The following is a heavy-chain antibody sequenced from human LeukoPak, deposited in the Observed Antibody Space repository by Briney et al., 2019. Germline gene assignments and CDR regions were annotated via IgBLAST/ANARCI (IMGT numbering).Heavy chain of an antibody. CDR3: ARGNGGGDFDY. Sequence: SETLSLTCTVSGGSVSSGSYYWSWIRQPPGKGLEWIGYTYYSGSTNYNPSLKSRVTISVDTSKNQFSLKLSSVTAADTAVYYCARGNGGGDFDYWGQGTLVTVSS. V-gene: IGHV4-61*01. CDR2: TYYSGST. CDR1: GGSVSSGSYY. D-gene: IGHD4-23*01. J-gene: IGHJ4*02.